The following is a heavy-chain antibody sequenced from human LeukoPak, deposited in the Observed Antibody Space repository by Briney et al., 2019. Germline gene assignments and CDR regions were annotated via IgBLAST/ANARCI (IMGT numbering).Heavy chain of an antibody. V-gene: IGHV3-30*02. CDR2: IRSDGSNT. CDR3: AKDKGVLYFDY. J-gene: IGHJ4*02. Sequence: PGGSLRLSCAASTLTFSSYGMHWVRQAPGKGLEWETFIRSDGSNTYYADSVKGRFTISRDDSKNTLYLQMNSLRPEDTAVYYCAKDKGVLYFDYWGQGALVTVSS. D-gene: IGHD4/OR15-4a*01. CDR1: TLTFSSYG.